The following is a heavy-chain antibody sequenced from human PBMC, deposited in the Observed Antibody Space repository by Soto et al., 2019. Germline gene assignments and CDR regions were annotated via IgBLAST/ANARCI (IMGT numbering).Heavy chain of an antibody. V-gene: IGHV3-30-3*01. Sequence: GGSLRLSCAASGFTFSSYAMHWVRQAPGKGLEWVAVISYDGSNKYYADSVKGRFTISRDNSKNTLYLQMNSLRAEDTAVYYCARASLYYYDSSPGGYWGQGTLVTVSS. D-gene: IGHD3-22*01. CDR3: ARASLYYYDSSPGGY. CDR2: ISYDGSNK. CDR1: GFTFSSYA. J-gene: IGHJ4*02.